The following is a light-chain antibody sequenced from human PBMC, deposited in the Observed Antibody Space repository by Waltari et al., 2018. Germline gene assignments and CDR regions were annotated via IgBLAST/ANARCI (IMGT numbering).Light chain of an antibody. V-gene: IGKV4-1*01. J-gene: IGKJ1*01. CDR2: WAS. CDR3: QQYYTTPTWT. Sequence: DIVMTQSPDSLAVSLGERATINCKSIQSVADKSNNKNYLAWYQQKPGQPPKLLFYWASTRESGVPARFRGSGSGTNFTLTITSLQAEDVAVYYCQQYYTTPTWTFGQGTKVEIK. CDR1: QSVADKSNNKNY.